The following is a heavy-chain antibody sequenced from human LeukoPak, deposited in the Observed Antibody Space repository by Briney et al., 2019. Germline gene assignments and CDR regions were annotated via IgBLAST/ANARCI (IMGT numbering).Heavy chain of an antibody. CDR3: ATDAGHWFDP. V-gene: IGHV3-33*01. CDR1: GFTFSSND. Sequence: GGSLRLSCAASGFTFSSNDMHWVRQAPGKGLEWVAVIWYDGNNKYYADSVKGRFTISRDNSKNTLFLQMNSLRAEDTAVYYCATDAGHWFDPWRQGTLVTVSS. J-gene: IGHJ5*02. CDR2: IWYDGNNK.